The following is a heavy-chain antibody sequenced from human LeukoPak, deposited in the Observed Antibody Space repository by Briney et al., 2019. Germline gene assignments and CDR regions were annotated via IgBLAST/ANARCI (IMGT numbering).Heavy chain of an antibody. Sequence: WASVKVSCKASGYTFTSYGISWVRQAPGQGLEWMGWISAYNGNTNYAQKLQGRVTMTTDTSTSTAYMELRSLRSDDTAVYYCARVFHYYDSSGYYYVFDYWGQGTLVTVSS. D-gene: IGHD3-22*01. V-gene: IGHV1-18*01. CDR2: ISAYNGNT. J-gene: IGHJ4*02. CDR3: ARVFHYYDSSGYYYVFDY. CDR1: GYTFTSYG.